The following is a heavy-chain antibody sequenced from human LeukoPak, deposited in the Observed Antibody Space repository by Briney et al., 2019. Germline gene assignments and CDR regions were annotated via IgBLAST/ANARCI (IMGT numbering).Heavy chain of an antibody. Sequence: GGSLRLSCAASGFTFSDYYMSWIRQAPGKGLEWVSYISSSGTTIYYADSVKGRLTISRDNAKNSLYLQMNSLRAEDTAVYYCARRRDSGSLQHFDYWGQGTLVTVPS. CDR2: ISSSGTTI. V-gene: IGHV3-11*01. D-gene: IGHD1-26*01. J-gene: IGHJ4*02. CDR1: GFTFSDYY. CDR3: ARRRDSGSLQHFDY.